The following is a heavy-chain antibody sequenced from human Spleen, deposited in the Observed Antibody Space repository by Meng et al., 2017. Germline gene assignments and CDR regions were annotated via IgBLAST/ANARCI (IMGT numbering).Heavy chain of an antibody. J-gene: IGHJ4*02. CDR2: IYYRGST. V-gene: IGHV4-39*07. Sequence: QLHLQESGPGLVKPSQTQFLTCTISGGSITSTSSYWGWVRQPPGKGLEWIGSIYYRGSTNYNPSLKSRISMSVDMSKNQFSLKVNSVTAADTAIYYCVISSHNWGQGTLVTVSS. CDR1: GGSITSTSSY. D-gene: IGHD3-3*02. CDR3: VISSHN.